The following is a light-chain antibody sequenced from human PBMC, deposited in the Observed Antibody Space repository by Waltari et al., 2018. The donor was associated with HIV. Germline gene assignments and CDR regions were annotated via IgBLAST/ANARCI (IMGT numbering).Light chain of an antibody. CDR3: QSYDGRQMV. CDR2: SNT. J-gene: IGLJ3*02. Sequence: QSVLTQPPSVSGAPGQRVTVSCSGSSSNIGAGYDVHWYQQLPGIAPKVLIYSNTNRPSGVPDRFSASKSGTSVSLTITGLQAEDEADYYGQSYDGRQMVVGGGTKVTVL. CDR1: SSNIGAGYD. V-gene: IGLV1-40*01.